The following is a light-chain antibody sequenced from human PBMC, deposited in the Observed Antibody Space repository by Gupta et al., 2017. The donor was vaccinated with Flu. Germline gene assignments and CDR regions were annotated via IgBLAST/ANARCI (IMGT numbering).Light chain of an antibody. J-gene: IGKJ1*01. CDR2: AAS. CDR1: QGISSY. CDR3: QQYYSYPRT. V-gene: IGKV1-8*01. Sequence: AIRLTQSPPSFSASTGDRVTITCRASQGISSYLAWYQQKPGKAPKPLIYAASTLQSGVPSRFSGSGSGTDFTLTISSLQSEDFATYYCQQYYSYPRTFGQGTKVEIK.